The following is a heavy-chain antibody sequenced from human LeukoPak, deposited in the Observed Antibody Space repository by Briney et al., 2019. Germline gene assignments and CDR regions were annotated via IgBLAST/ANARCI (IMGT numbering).Heavy chain of an antibody. V-gene: IGHV1-69*04. J-gene: IGHJ4*02. CDR2: IIPILGIA. CDR3: ARYNGAKRGNYYDSSGYPYYFDY. CDR1: GGXFSSYA. Sequence: SVKVSCKASGGXFSSYAISWVRQAPGQGLEWMGRIIPILGIANYAQKFQGRVTITADKSTSTAYMELSSLRSEDTAVYYCARYNGAKRGNYYDSSGYPYYFDYWGQGTLVTVSS. D-gene: IGHD3-22*01.